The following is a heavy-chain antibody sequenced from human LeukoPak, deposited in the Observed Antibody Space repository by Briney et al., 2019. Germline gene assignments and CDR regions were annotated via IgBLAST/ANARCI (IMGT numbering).Heavy chain of an antibody. CDR1: GFTFTTYA. D-gene: IGHD5-12*01. V-gene: IGHV3-23*01. CDR3: AKDNDPRAYSAYDSYDY. Sequence: GGSLRLSCAASGFTFTTYAMSWVRQAPGKGLEWVSAISNTGDSTYHADSVKGRFTISRDNSKNTLFLQMNSLRAEDTAVYYCAKDNDPRAYSAYDSYDYWGQGALVTVSS. CDR2: ISNTGDST. J-gene: IGHJ4*02.